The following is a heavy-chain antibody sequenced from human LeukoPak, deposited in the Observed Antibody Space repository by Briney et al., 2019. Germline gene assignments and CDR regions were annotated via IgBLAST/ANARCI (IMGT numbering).Heavy chain of an antibody. CDR1: GGSISSSSYY. CDR2: IYYSGST. Sequence: SETLSLTCTVSGGSISSSSYYWGWIRQPPGKGLEWIGSIYYSGSTYYNPSLKSRVTISVDTSKNQFSLKLSSVTATDTAVYYCARHALDIVVVPAAIIWFDPWGQGTLVTVSS. CDR3: ARHALDIVVVPAAIIWFDP. D-gene: IGHD2-2*03. J-gene: IGHJ5*02. V-gene: IGHV4-39*01.